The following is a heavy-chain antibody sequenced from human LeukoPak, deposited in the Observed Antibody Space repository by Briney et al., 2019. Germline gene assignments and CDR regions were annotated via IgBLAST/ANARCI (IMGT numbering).Heavy chain of an antibody. CDR1: GFTFSNYW. CDR3: VRSEVTREGDH. V-gene: IGHV3-7*01. D-gene: IGHD1-14*01. CDR2: IRHDGSEK. J-gene: IGHJ4*02. Sequence: PGGSLRLSCGASGFTFSNYWMSWVRQVPGKGLEWVANIRHDGSEKYYVDSVKGRFTTSRDNARGSLFLQMNSLRAEDTAMYCCVRSEVTREGDHWGQGTLVTVSS.